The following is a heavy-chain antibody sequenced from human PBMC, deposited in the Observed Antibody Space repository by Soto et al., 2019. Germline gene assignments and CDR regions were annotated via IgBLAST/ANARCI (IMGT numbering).Heavy chain of an antibody. D-gene: IGHD6-19*01. CDR3: ARDLDSSGRPDY. V-gene: IGHV4-4*02. CDR2: IYHSGST. Sequence: HVQLQESGPGLVKPSGTLSLICAVSGGSISSSNWWSWVRQPPGKGLEWIGEIYHSGSTKYNPSLKSRVTISVDKSKNHFSLRLSSVTAADTAVYYCARDLDSSGRPDYWGQGTLVTVSP. CDR1: GGSISSSNW. J-gene: IGHJ4*02.